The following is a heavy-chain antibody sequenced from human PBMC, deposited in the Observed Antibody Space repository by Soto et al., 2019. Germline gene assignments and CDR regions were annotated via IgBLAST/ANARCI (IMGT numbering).Heavy chain of an antibody. D-gene: IGHD3-3*01. Sequence: ASVKVSCKASGYTFTGYYMHWVRQAPGQGLEWMGWINPNSGGTNYAQKFQGRVTMTRDTSISTAYMELSRLRPGDTAVYYCARGMGELRFLEWLNWFDPWGQGTLVTVSS. J-gene: IGHJ5*02. CDR2: INPNSGGT. CDR1: GYTFTGYY. V-gene: IGHV1-2*02. CDR3: ARGMGELRFLEWLNWFDP.